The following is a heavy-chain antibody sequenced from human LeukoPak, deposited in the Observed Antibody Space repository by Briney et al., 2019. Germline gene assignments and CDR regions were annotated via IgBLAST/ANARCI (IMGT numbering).Heavy chain of an antibody. CDR2: INHSGST. CDR3: ARHWKLWFGELSRWFDP. V-gene: IGHV4-34*01. CDR1: GGSFSGYY. J-gene: IGHJ5*02. D-gene: IGHD3-10*01. Sequence: PSETLSLTCAVYGGSFSGYYWSWIRQPPGKGLEWIGEINHSGSTNYNPSLKSRVTISVDTSKNQFSLKLSSVTAADTAVYYCARHWKLWFGELSRWFDPWGQGTLVTVSS.